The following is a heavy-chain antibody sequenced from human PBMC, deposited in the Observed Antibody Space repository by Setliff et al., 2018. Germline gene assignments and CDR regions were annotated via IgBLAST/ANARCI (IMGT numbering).Heavy chain of an antibody. J-gene: IGHJ3*02. CDR2: IKQDGSEK. CDR3: ASGKGVAAFDM. CDR1: GYSISSDS. Sequence: ETLSLTCAVSGYSISSDSYWGWIRQPPGKGLEWVANIKQDGSEKYYVDSVKGRFTISRDNAKNSLSLQMNSLRAGDTAVYYCASGKGVAAFDMWGQGTMVTVSS. D-gene: IGHD3-10*01. V-gene: IGHV3-7*01.